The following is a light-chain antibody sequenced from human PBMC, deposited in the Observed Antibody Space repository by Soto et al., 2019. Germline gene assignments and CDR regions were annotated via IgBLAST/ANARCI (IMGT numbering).Light chain of an antibody. CDR3: QHYSNWPPT. CDR2: YAS. J-gene: IGKJ3*01. V-gene: IGKV3-15*01. Sequence: EMVMTQSPATLSVSPGERVPLSCRASESVHRNLAWYQQKPGQGPRLLIYYASTRATGVPDRFTGSGSGTEFTLTISSLQSEDFGVYHCQHYSNWPPTFGPGTKVEIK. CDR1: ESVHRN.